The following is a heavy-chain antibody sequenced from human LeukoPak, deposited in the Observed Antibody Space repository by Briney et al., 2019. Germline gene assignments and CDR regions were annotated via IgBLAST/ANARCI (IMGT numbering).Heavy chain of an antibody. Sequence: SETLSLTCTVSGGSISSSSYYWGWIRQPPGKGLEWIGYIYYSGSTYYSGSTHYKLSLKSRATISVDTSKNQFSLKLSSVTAADTAVYYCARESNYHGSGTGWFDPWGQGTLVTVSS. D-gene: IGHD3-10*01. J-gene: IGHJ5*02. V-gene: IGHV4-39*07. CDR3: ARESNYHGSGTGWFDP. CDR2: IYYSGSTYYSGST. CDR1: GGSISSSSYY.